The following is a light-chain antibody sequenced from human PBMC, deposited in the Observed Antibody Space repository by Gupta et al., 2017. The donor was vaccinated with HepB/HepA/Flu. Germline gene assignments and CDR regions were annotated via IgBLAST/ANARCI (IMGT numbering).Light chain of an antibody. CDR2: DAS. CDR1: QYISNY. Sequence: TQSPATLSLSPGERATLSCRASQYISNYLAWHQQKPGQAPRLLIYDASNRATGIPARFSGSGSGTDFTLTISSLEPEDFAIYYCQQRSSWPTFGQGTKVEIK. CDR3: QQRSSWPT. J-gene: IGKJ1*01. V-gene: IGKV3-11*01.